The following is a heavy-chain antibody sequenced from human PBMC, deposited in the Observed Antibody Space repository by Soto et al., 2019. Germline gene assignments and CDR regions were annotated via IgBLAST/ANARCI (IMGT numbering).Heavy chain of an antibody. CDR3: GRVLYYGSGSYSPYGMDV. D-gene: IGHD3-10*01. V-gene: IGHV1-69*01. CDR1: GVSFNNNG. Sequence: QVQLVQSGAEVKKPGSSVKVSCKTSGVSFNNNGIGWVRQAPGHGLEWMGGVSPPFRTSNYARKFQGRISITAGASTGTVNMELSSLTSEDTAQYYCGRVLYYGSGSYSPYGMDVWGQGTTVTVSS. CDR2: VSPPFRTS. J-gene: IGHJ6*02.